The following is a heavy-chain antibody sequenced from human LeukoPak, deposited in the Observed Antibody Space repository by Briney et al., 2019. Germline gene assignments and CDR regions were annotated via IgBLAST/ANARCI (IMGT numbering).Heavy chain of an antibody. CDR3: ARDMGAAAGISAFDI. CDR2: IYHSGIT. J-gene: IGHJ3*02. V-gene: IGHV4-38-2*02. CDR1: GYSIRSGYY. Sequence: SETLSLTCTVSGYSIRSGYYWGWIRQPPRKGLEWIGSIYHSGITYYNPSLKSRVTISVDTSKNQFSLKLSSVTAADTAVYYCARDMGAAAGISAFDIWGQGTMVTVSS. D-gene: IGHD6-13*01.